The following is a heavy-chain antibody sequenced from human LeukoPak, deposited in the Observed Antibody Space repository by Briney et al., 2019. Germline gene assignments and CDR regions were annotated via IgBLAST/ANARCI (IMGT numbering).Heavy chain of an antibody. CDR3: AELGITMIGGV. CDR2: ISSSGSTI. CDR1: GFTFSSYE. V-gene: IGHV3-48*03. J-gene: IGHJ6*04. Sequence: GGSLRLSCAASGFTFSSYEMNWVRQAPGKGLEWVSYISSSGSTIYYADSVKGRFTISRDNAKNSLYLLMNSLRAEDTAVYYCAELGITMIGGVWGKGTTVTISS. D-gene: IGHD3-10*02.